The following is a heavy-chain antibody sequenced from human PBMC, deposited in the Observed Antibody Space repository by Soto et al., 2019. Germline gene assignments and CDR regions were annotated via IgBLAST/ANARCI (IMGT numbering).Heavy chain of an antibody. Sequence: ASVKVSFKASGYTFTSYGISWVRQAPGQGLEWMGWISAYNGNTNYAQKLQGRVTMTTDTSTSTAYMELRSLRSDDTAVYYCARDVGTSYYYDSSGYYYFDYWGQGTLVTVSS. V-gene: IGHV1-18*04. CDR3: ARDVGTSYYYDSSGYYYFDY. CDR1: GYTFTSYG. D-gene: IGHD3-22*01. J-gene: IGHJ4*02. CDR2: ISAYNGNT.